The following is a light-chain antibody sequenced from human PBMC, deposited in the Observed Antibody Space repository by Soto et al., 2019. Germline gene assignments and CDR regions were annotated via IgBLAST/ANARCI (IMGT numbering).Light chain of an antibody. J-gene: IGLJ2*01. CDR2: EVS. CDR3: RSYTGSNNHVV. Sequence: QSALTQPPSASGSPGQSVTISCTGTSSDVGGYNYVSWYQHHPGKAPRLMIYEVSKRPSGVPDRFSGSKSGNTASLTVSGLQAEDEGDYYCRSYTGSNNHVVFGGGTQLTVL. V-gene: IGLV2-8*01. CDR1: SSDVGGYNY.